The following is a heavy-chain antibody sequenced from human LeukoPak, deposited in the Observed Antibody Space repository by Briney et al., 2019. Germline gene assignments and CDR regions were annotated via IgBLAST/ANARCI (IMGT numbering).Heavy chain of an antibody. CDR3: ARVEIGIGALFDY. J-gene: IGHJ4*02. CDR1: GGSISSGDYY. CDR2: IYYSGST. D-gene: IGHD3-10*01. V-gene: IGHV4-30-4*01. Sequence: SETLSLTCTVSGGSISSGDYYWSWIRQPPGKGREWIGYIYYSGSTYYNPSLKSRVTISVDTSKNQFSLKLSSVTAADTAVYYCARVEIGIGALFDYWGQGTLVTVSS.